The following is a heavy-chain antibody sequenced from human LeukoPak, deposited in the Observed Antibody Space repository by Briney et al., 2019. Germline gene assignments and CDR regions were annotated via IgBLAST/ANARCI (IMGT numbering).Heavy chain of an antibody. CDR1: GGSISSSSYY. D-gene: IGHD3-3*01. V-gene: IGHV4-39*07. CDR3: ARDRLTTSFYYTSYAFDI. Sequence: SETLSLTCTVSGGSISSSSYYWGWIRQPPGKGLEWIGSIYYSGSTYYNPSLKSRVTISVDTSKNQFSLKLSSVTAADTAVYYCARDRLTTSFYYTSYAFDIWGQGTMVTVSS. CDR2: IYYSGST. J-gene: IGHJ3*02.